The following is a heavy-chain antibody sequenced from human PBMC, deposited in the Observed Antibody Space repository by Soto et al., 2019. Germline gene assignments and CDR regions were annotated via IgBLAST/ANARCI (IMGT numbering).Heavy chain of an antibody. Sequence: GGSLRLSCAASGFTFDDYAMHWVRQAPGKGLEWVSGISWNSGNIGYADYVKGRFTISRDNAKNSLYLQMNSLRAEDTALYYCASSTAIAAGGFGYWGQGT. V-gene: IGHV3-9*01. CDR2: ISWNSGNI. CDR1: GFTFDDYA. CDR3: ASSTAIAAGGFGY. D-gene: IGHD6-13*01. J-gene: IGHJ4*02.